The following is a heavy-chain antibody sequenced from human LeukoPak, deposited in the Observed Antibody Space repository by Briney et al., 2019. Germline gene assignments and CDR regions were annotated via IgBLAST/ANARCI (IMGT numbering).Heavy chain of an antibody. J-gene: IGHJ4*02. D-gene: IGHD1-26*01. Sequence: ASVKVSCKASGYTFTSYYMHWVRQAPGQGLEWMGIINPSGGSTSYAQKFQGRVTITRDTSTSTAYMELSSLRSEDTAVYYCARGGYSGRPVGYWGQGTLVTVSS. CDR1: GYTFTSYY. V-gene: IGHV1-46*01. CDR3: ARGGYSGRPVGY. CDR2: INPSGGST.